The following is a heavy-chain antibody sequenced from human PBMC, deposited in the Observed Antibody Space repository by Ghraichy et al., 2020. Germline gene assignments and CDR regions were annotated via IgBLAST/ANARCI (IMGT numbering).Heavy chain of an antibody. CDR1: GYTFTSYY. CDR2: INPSGGST. J-gene: IGHJ4*02. CDR3: AKGGRVLLWFGELSRSFDY. D-gene: IGHD3-10*01. Sequence: ASVKVSCKASGYTFTSYYMHWVRQAPGQGLEWMGIINPSGGSTSYAQKFQGRVTMTRDTSTSTVYMELSSLRSEDTAVYYCAKGGRVLLWFGELSRSFDYWGQGTLVTVSS. V-gene: IGHV1-46*01.